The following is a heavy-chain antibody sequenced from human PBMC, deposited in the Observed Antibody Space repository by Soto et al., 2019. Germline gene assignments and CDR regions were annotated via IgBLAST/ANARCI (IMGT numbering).Heavy chain of an antibody. CDR1: GDSIIPYY. V-gene: IGHV4-59*08. CDR3: ARGRVGELFQPYYFDY. J-gene: IGHJ4*02. D-gene: IGHD3-10*01. CDR2: IYYNGST. Sequence: QVQLQESGPGLVKPSETLSLTCTVYGDSIIPYYWSWIRQPPGKGLEWIGYIYYNGSTNYNPSLKSRVTISVDTSKNQFSLKLTSVTATDTAVYYCARGRVGELFQPYYFDYWGQGTLVPVSS.